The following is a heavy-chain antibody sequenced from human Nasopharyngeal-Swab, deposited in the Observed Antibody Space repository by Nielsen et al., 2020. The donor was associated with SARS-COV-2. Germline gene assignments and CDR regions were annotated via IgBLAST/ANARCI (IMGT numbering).Heavy chain of an antibody. CDR2: ISSSGRTI. D-gene: IGHD4-17*01. CDR3: ARNLYGDYVIDY. Sequence: GGSLRLSCAASGFTFSSYSMNWVRQAPGKGLEWVSYISSSGRTIYYEDSVKGRFTISRDNAKNSLFLPMNSLRDEDTAVYYCARNLYGDYVIDYWGRGTLVTVSS. V-gene: IGHV3-48*02. J-gene: IGHJ4*02. CDR1: GFTFSSYS.